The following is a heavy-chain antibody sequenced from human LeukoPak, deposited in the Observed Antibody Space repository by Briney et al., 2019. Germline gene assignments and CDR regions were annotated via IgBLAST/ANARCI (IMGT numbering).Heavy chain of an antibody. CDR2: INHSGST. J-gene: IGHJ3*02. V-gene: IGHV4-34*01. CDR1: GGSFSGYY. CDR3: ARRHYDYVWGSYRYTSGAFDI. Sequence: PSETLSLTCAVYGGSFSGYYWSWIRQPPGKGLEWIGEINHSGSTNHNPSLKSRVTISVDTSKNQFSLKLSSVTAADTAVYYCARRHYDYVWGSYRYTSGAFDIWGQGTMVTVSS. D-gene: IGHD3-16*02.